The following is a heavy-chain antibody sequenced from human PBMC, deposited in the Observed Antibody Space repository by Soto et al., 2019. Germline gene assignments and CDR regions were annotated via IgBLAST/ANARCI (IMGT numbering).Heavy chain of an antibody. D-gene: IGHD3-9*01. J-gene: IGHJ4*02. CDR2: INHSGST. CDR1: GGSFSGYY. CDR3: ARGPGLLRYFDWLPPDFDY. V-gene: IGHV4-34*01. Sequence: SETLSLTCAVYGGSFSGYYWSWIRQPPGKGLEWIGEINHSGSTNYNPSLKSRVTISVDTSKNQFSLKLSSVTAADTAVYYCARGPGLLRYFDWLPPDFDYWVQGTLVTVSS.